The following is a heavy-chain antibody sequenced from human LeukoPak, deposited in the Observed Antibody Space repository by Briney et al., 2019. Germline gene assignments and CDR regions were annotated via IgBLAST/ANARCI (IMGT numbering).Heavy chain of an antibody. D-gene: IGHD3-10*01. J-gene: IGHJ4*02. V-gene: IGHV3-48*03. Sequence: GGSLRPSCAASGFTFSSYEMNWVRQAPGKGLEWVSYISSSGSTIYYADSVKGRFTISRDNAKNSLYLQMNSLRAEDTAVYYCARDLYYGSGNRYWGQGTLVTVSS. CDR2: ISSSGSTI. CDR3: ARDLYYGSGNRY. CDR1: GFTFSSYE.